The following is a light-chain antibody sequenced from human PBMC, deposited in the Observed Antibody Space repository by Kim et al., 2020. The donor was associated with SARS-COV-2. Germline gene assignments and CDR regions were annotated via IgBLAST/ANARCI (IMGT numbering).Light chain of an antibody. CDR1: SGHSNNI. V-gene: IGLV4-60*03. J-gene: IGLJ3*02. Sequence: SSGGLTCTLRSGHSNNIIAWHQQQQGKAPRFLMKLENSGSYNKGSGVPDRFAGSRSGADRYLTISNLQSEDEADYYCETWDSNISVFGGGTKLTVL. CDR2: LENSGSY. CDR3: ETWDSNISV.